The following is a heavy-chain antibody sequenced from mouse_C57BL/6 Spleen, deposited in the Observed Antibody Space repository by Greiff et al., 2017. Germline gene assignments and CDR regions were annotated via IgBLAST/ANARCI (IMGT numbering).Heavy chain of an antibody. CDR3: ARERDGSPWFAY. Sequence: VQLQQSGAELVKPGASVKLSCTASGFNIKDYYMHWVKQRTEQGLEWIGRIDPENGETTYAPKFQGKATITADTSSNTAYLQLSSLTSEDTAVYYCARERDGSPWFAYWGQGTLVTVSA. D-gene: IGHD1-1*01. CDR2: IDPENGET. J-gene: IGHJ3*01. CDR1: GFNIKDYY. V-gene: IGHV14-2*01.